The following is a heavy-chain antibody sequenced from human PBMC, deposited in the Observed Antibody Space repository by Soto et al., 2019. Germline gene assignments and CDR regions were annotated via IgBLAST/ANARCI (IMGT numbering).Heavy chain of an antibody. CDR3: AKDGASGSAFPL. D-gene: IGHD1-26*01. J-gene: IGHJ4*02. CDR1: GFTFSSYA. Sequence: EVQLLESGGGLVQPGGSLRLSCAASGFTFSSYAMSWVRQAPGKGLEWVSAISGSGGSTYYADSVKGRFTISRDNSKNTLYLQVNSLRAEDTAVYYCAKDGASGSAFPLWGQGTLVTVSS. V-gene: IGHV3-23*01. CDR2: ISGSGGST.